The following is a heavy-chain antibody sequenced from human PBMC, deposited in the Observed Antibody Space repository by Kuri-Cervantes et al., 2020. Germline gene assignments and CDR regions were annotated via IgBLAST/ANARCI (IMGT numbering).Heavy chain of an antibody. CDR2: IHSGGST. V-gene: IGHV3-53*05. Sequence: GESLKISCAASGFTVSSNYMSWVRQAPGKGLEWVSVIHSGGSTYYGHSVKGRFTISRDNSKNTLYLQMNSLRAEDTAVYYCAKDGQWPIDYWGQGTLVTVSS. CDR1: GFTVSSNY. J-gene: IGHJ4*02. CDR3: AKDGQWPIDY. D-gene: IGHD6-19*01.